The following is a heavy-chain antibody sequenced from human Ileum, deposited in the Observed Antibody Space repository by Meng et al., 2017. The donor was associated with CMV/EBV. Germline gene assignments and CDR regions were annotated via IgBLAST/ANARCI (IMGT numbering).Heavy chain of an antibody. CDR1: GDSISSNF. CDR2: IYSSGST. J-gene: IGHJ4*02. V-gene: IGHV4-4*07. Sequence: QLQLQESGSGLVEPSEPLSPTCTVSGDSISSNFWSWIRQPAGKGLEWIGRIYSSGSTFYNPSLNSRVTMSVDTSKNQFSLSLASVTAADTAIYFCAREESVGIAVTGTFDYWGQGILVTVSS. D-gene: IGHD6-19*01. CDR3: AREESVGIAVTGTFDY.